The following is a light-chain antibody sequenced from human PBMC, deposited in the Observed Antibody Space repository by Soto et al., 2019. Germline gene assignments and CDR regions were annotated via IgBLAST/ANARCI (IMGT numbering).Light chain of an antibody. V-gene: IGLV2-14*01. Sequence: TQPASVSGSPGQSITISCTGTSSDVGGYNYVSWYQQNPGKAPKLMIYEVSNRPSGVSNRFSGSKSGNMASLTISGLQAEDEADYYCSSYTINRTYVFGTGTKVTV. CDR3: SSYTINRTYV. J-gene: IGLJ1*01. CDR2: EVS. CDR1: SSDVGGYNY.